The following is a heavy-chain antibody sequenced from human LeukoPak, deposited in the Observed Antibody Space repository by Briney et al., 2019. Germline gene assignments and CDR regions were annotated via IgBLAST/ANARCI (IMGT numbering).Heavy chain of an antibody. J-gene: IGHJ6*03. CDR1: GFTFSSYA. Sequence: PGGSLRLSCAASGFTFSSYAMSWVRQAPGKGVEWVSAISGSGGSTYYADSAKGRFTISRDNSKNTLYLQMNSLRAEDTAVYYCAKGGYSNGRYYYYYMDVWGEGTTVTVSS. V-gene: IGHV3-23*01. CDR2: ISGSGGST. CDR3: AKGGYSNGRYYYYYMDV. D-gene: IGHD5-18*01.